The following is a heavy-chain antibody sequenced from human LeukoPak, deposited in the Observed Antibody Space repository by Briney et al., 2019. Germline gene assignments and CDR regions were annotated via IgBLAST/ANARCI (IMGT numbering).Heavy chain of an antibody. J-gene: IGHJ4*02. V-gene: IGHV4-4*07. CDR2: IYSSGNT. CDR3: ARVLTAVAGPYYFDF. D-gene: IGHD6-19*01. Sequence: SETLSLTCTVSGGSISRHYWSWIRQPAGKGLEWVGRIYSSGNTNYNPSLNSRVTMSVDTSKNQFSLKLTSVTAADTAVYYCARVLTAVAGPYYFDFWGQGTLVTVSS. CDR1: GGSISRHY.